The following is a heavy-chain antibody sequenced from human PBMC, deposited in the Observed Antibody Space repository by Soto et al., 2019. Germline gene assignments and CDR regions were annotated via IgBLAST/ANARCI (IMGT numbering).Heavy chain of an antibody. Sequence: SVKVCCKASGGTFSSYTISWVRPDPGQGLEWMGRIIPILGIANYAQKFQGRVTITADKSTSTAYMELSSLRSEDTAVYYCAGERVHSSSWYVETHYYYGMDVWGQGTTVTVSS. CDR1: GGTFSSYT. CDR3: AGERVHSSSWYVETHYYYGMDV. V-gene: IGHV1-69*04. CDR2: IIPILGIA. D-gene: IGHD6-13*01. J-gene: IGHJ6*02.